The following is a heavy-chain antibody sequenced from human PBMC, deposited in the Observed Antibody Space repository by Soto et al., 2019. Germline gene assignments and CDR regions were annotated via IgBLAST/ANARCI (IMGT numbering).Heavy chain of an antibody. J-gene: IGHJ4*02. V-gene: IGHV4-59*01. D-gene: IGHD6-19*01. CDR3: ARGWYDAPFDY. Sequence: PSETLSLTCTVSGGSISSYYWSWIRQPPGKELEWIGYIYYSGSTNYNPSLKSRVTISVDTSKIQFSLKLSSVTAADTAVYYCARGWYDAPFDYWGQGTLVTVSS. CDR1: GGSISSYY. CDR2: IYYSGST.